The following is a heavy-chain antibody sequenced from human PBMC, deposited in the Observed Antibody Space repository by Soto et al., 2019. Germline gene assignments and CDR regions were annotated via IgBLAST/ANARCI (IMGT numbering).Heavy chain of an antibody. CDR1: GFTFSSYA. Sequence: EVQLLESGGGLVQPGGSLRLSCAASGFTFSSYAMSWVRQAPGKGLEWVSAISGSGGSTYYADSVKGRFTISRDNSKNPLYLQMNSLRAEDTAVYYCAAINRGKGSGTVDYWGQGTLVTVSS. J-gene: IGHJ4*02. D-gene: IGHD6-19*01. CDR2: ISGSGGST. V-gene: IGHV3-23*01. CDR3: AAINRGKGSGTVDY.